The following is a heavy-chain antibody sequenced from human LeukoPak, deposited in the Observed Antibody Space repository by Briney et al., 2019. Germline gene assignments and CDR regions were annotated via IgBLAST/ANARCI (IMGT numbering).Heavy chain of an antibody. V-gene: IGHV4-4*07. CDR1: GGSISSYY. CDR3: ARENSGIAATDIIDY. CDR2: IYTSGST. Sequence: PSETLSLTCTVSGGSISSYYWSWIRQPAGKGLEWIGRIYTSGSTNYNPSLKSRVTMSVDTSKNQCSLRLSSVTAADTAIYYCARENSGIAATDIIDYWGQGTLVTVSS. J-gene: IGHJ4*02. D-gene: IGHD6-13*01.